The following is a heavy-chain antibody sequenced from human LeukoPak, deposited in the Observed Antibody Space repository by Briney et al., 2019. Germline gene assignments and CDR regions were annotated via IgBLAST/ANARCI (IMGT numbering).Heavy chain of an antibody. CDR3: ARGHGLE. V-gene: IGHV3-66*02. Sequence: PGGSLRLSCAASGFTVTTTYRTWVRQAPGKGLECVSVIYSGDTTYYADSVKGRFTVPKDSSKNTLYLQMNSLRPDDTSVCSCARGHGLEWGQGTLVTVSS. J-gene: IGHJ4*02. CDR1: GFTVTTTY. D-gene: IGHD6-6*01. CDR2: IYSGDTT.